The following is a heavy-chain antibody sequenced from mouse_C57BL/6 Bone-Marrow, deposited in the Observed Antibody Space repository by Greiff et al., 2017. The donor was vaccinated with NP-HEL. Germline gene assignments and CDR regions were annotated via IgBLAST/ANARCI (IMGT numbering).Heavy chain of an antibody. CDR3: ARSSITTGYFDY. J-gene: IGHJ2*01. CDR2: IRNKANGYTT. D-gene: IGHD1-1*01. V-gene: IGHV7-3*01. CDR1: GFTFTDYY. Sequence: EVHLVESGGGLVQPGGSLSLSCAASGFTFTDYYMSWVRQPPGKALEWLGFIRNKANGYTTEYSASVEGRFTISRDNSQSILYLQMNALRAEDSATYYCARSSITTGYFDYWGQGTTLTVSS.